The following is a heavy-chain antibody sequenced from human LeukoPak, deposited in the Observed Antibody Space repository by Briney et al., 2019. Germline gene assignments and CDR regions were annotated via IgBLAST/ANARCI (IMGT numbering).Heavy chain of an antibody. D-gene: IGHD2-2*01. V-gene: IGHV4-39*01. CDR3: ARHAHEGDCSSTSCYYYYYYYMDV. Sequence: SETLSLTCTVSGGSISSSSYYWGWIRQPPGKGLEWIGSIYYSGSTYYNPSLKSRVTISVDTSKDQFSLKLSSVTAADTAVYYCARHAHEGDCSSTSCYYYYYYYMDVWGKGTTVTVSS. CDR2: IYYSGST. CDR1: GGSISSSSYY. J-gene: IGHJ6*03.